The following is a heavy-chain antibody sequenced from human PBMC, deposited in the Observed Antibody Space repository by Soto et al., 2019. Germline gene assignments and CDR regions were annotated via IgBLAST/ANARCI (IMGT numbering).Heavy chain of an antibody. Sequence: EVQLVESGGGLVQPGGSLRLSCAASGLTFSSYWMHWVRQAPGKGLVWVSRINSDGGSTSYADSVKGRFTISRDNAKNTRYLQMNSLRAEDTAVYDCALSHMVTNDYWGQGTLVTVSS. CDR3: ALSHMVTNDY. CDR2: INSDGGST. D-gene: IGHD2-21*02. J-gene: IGHJ4*02. CDR1: GLTFSSYW. V-gene: IGHV3-74*01.